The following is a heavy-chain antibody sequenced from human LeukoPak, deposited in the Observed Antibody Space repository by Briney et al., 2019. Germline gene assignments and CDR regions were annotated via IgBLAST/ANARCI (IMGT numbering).Heavy chain of an antibody. CDR2: VYFRGTT. D-gene: IGHD7-27*01. CDR1: GGSISSYY. J-gene: IGHJ4*02. CDR3: ARSPGAPFDY. V-gene: IGHV4-59*01. Sequence: SETLSLTCTVSGGSISSYYWSWIRQPPGKGLEWIGYVYFRGTTNYNPSIKSRVTISVDTSKNQFSLKLTSVTAADTAVYYRARSPGAPFDYWGQGSLVTVSS.